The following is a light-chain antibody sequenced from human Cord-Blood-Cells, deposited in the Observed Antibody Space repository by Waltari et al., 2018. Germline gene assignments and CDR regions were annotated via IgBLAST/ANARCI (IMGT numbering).Light chain of an antibody. Sequence: QSALTQPRSVSGSPGQSVHIPCTGTSSDVGGYNYVSWYQQHPGKAPKLMIYDVSKRPSGVPDRFSGSKSGNTASLTISGLQAEDEADYYCCSYAGSSWVFGGGTKLTVL. CDR3: CSYAGSSWV. CDR1: SSDVGGYNY. J-gene: IGLJ3*02. CDR2: DVS. V-gene: IGLV2-11*01.